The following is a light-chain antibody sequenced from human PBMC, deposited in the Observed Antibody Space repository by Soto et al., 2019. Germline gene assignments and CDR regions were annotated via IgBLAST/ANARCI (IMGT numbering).Light chain of an antibody. V-gene: IGKV1-39*01. CDR3: QQSYSPLFT. CDR2: DAF. Sequence: DIQMTQSPSSLSASVGDRVTITCRASQSISSFLNWYQQKPGKAPKLLIYDAFTLQSGVPSRFSGSGSGTDFTLTISSLQPEDFATYYCQQSYSPLFTFGPGTKVDIK. J-gene: IGKJ3*01. CDR1: QSISSF.